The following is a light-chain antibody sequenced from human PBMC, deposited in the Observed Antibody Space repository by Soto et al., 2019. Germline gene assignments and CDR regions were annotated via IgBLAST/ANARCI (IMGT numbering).Light chain of an antibody. J-gene: IGLJ1*01. V-gene: IGLV1-40*01. CDR1: SSNLGAGFD. CDR2: ENN. Sequence: QSVLTQPSSVSGAPGQIITISCTGSSSNLGAGFDVHWYQQSPGTAPKLLICENNHRPSGVPTRFSGSKSGTSASLVITGLQADDEADYYCQSYDSSLRSCVFGSGTKVTVL. CDR3: QSYDSSLRSCV.